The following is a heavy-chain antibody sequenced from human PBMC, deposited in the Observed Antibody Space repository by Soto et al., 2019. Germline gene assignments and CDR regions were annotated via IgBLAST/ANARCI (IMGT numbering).Heavy chain of an antibody. CDR1: GGSISSSSYY. J-gene: IGHJ5*02. CDR2: IYYSGST. CDR3: ARQGLDIVVVVDGNFDP. V-gene: IGHV4-39*01. Sequence: QLQLQESGPGLVKPSETLSLTCTVSGGSISSSSYYWGWIRQPPGKGLEWIGSIYYSGSTYYNPSLKSRVTIPVDTTKNQFSLKLSSVTAADTAVYYCARQGLDIVVVVDGNFDPWGQGTLVTVSS. D-gene: IGHD2-15*01.